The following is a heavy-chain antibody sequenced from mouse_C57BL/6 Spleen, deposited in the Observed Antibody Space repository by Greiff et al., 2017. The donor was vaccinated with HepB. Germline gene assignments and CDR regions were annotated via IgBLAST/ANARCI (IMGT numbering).Heavy chain of an antibody. Sequence: QVQLQQPGAELVKPGASVKLSCKASGYTFTSYWMHWVKQRPGQGLEWIGMIHPNSGSTNYNEKFKSKATLTVDKSSSTAYMQLSSLTSEDTAVCYCARLAGDYYYAMDYWGQGTSVTVSS. V-gene: IGHV1-64*01. D-gene: IGHD2-13*01. CDR3: ARLAGDYYYAMDY. CDR2: IHPNSGST. CDR1: GYTFTSYW. J-gene: IGHJ4*01.